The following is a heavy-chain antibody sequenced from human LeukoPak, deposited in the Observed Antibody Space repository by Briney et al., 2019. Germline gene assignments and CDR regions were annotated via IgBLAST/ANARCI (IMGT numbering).Heavy chain of an antibody. J-gene: IGHJ4*02. Sequence: PSQTLSLTCAVSGGSISSGGYSWSWIRQPPGKGLEWIGYIYHSGSTCYNPSLKSRVTISVDRSKNQFSLKLSSVTAADTAVYYCAGTDIVATSVDYWGQGTLVTVSS. CDR1: GGSISSGGYS. V-gene: IGHV4-30-2*01. CDR3: AGTDIVATSVDY. D-gene: IGHD5-12*01. CDR2: IYHSGST.